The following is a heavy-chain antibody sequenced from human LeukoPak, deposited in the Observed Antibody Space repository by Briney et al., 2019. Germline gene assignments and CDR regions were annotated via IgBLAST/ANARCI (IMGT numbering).Heavy chain of an antibody. CDR1: GFTFSSYS. V-gene: IGHV3-48*04. D-gene: IGHD1-26*01. Sequence: GGSLRLSCAASGFTFSSYSMNWVRQAPGKGLEWVSYISSSSSTIYYADSVKGRFTISRDNAKSSLYLQMNSLRAEDTAVYYCARDLEEELYDYWGQGTLVTVSS. CDR3: ARDLEEELYDY. CDR2: ISSSSSTI. J-gene: IGHJ4*02.